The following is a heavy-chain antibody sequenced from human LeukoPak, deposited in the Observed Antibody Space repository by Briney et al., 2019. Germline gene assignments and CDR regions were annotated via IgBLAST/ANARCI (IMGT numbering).Heavy chain of an antibody. J-gene: IGHJ4*02. CDR1: GGTFSNYA. CDR2: MNPNSGNT. V-gene: IGHV1-8*01. CDR3: ARGAAGEGFIDY. D-gene: IGHD6-13*01. Sequence: GASVKVSCKPSGGTFSNYAVNWVRQAPGQGLEWMGWMNPNSGNTGYAQKFQGRVTITRNTSISTAYIELSSLRSEDMAVYYCARGAAGEGFIDYWGQGTLVTVSS.